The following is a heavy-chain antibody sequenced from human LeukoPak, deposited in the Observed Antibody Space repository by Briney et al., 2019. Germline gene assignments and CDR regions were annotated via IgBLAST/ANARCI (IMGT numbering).Heavy chain of an antibody. D-gene: IGHD2-21*02. J-gene: IGHJ4*02. CDR2: IYYSGST. CDR1: GGSISSYY. Sequence: SETLSLTCTVSGGSISSYYWSWIRQPPGKGLEWIGYIYYSGSTNYNPSLKSRVTISVDTSKNQFSLKRSSVTAADTAVYYCARLTATRDYFDYWGQGTLVTVSS. V-gene: IGHV4-59*08. CDR3: ARLTATRDYFDY.